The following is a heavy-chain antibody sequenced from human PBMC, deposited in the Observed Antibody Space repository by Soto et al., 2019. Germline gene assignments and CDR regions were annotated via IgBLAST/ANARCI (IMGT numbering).Heavy chain of an antibody. V-gene: IGHV4-31*03. CDR3: ARCLHCSNGGRFDP. J-gene: IGHJ5*02. CDR1: GGSISSGGYY. D-gene: IGHD2-8*01. Sequence: SETLSLTCTVSGGSISSGGYYGSWIRQHPGKGLEWIGYIYYSGSTYYNPSLKSRVTISVDTTKNHFSLKLTSVTAADTAVYYCARCLHCSNGGRFDPWGQGALVTVSS. CDR2: IYYSGST.